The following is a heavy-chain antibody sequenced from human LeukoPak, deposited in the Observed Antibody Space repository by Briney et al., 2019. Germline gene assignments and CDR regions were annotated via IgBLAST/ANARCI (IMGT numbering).Heavy chain of an antibody. V-gene: IGHV4-30-4*01. CDR2: IDYSGST. D-gene: IGHD1-26*01. CDR3: ARDQVGIFDY. Sequence: SQTLSLTCTVSGGSIGSGDYSWSWIRQPPGKGLEWIGYIDYSGSTCYNPSLKSRVTISVDTSKNQFSLKLGSVTAADTAVYYCARDQVGIFDYWGQGTLVTVSS. J-gene: IGHJ4*02. CDR1: GGSIGSGDYS.